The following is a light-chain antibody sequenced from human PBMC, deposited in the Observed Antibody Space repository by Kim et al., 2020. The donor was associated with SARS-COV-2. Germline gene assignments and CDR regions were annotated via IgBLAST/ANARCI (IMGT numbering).Light chain of an antibody. CDR2: STN. CDR3: VLYLGSGIWM. CDR1: SGSVSTGNY. V-gene: IGLV8-61*01. Sequence: GGTVTLTCGLSSGSVSTGNYPSWYQQTPGQAPRTLIHSTNTRSSGVPDRFSGSILGNKAALTITGAQADDECDYYCVLYLGSGIWMFGGGTQLTVL. J-gene: IGLJ3*02.